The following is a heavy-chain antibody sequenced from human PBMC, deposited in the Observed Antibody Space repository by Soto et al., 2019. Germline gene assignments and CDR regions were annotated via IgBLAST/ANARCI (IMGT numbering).Heavy chain of an antibody. J-gene: IGHJ6*02. D-gene: IGHD2-2*01. CDR2: IIPILGIA. CDR1: GGTFSSYA. Sequence: ASVKVSCKASGGTFSSYAISWVRQAPGQGLEWMGRIIPILGIANYAQKFQGRVTITADKSTSTAYMELSSLRSEDTAVYYCARDIAVVVPPPYGMDVWGQGTTVTVSS. CDR3: ARDIAVVVPPPYGMDV. V-gene: IGHV1-69*04.